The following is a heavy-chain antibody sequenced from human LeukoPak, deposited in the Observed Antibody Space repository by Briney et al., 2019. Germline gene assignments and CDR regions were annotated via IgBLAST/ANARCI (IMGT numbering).Heavy chain of an antibody. CDR3: ASLPRSSGSYYNY. CDR1: GYTFTSQY. V-gene: IGHV1-2*02. D-gene: IGHD3-10*01. CDR2: ITPDSGDT. J-gene: IGHJ4*02. Sequence: ASVTVSCKASGYTFTSQYLHLVRQAPGQGLERMGWITPDSGDTKYAQKFQGRVTMTSDTSTNTGYMELSRVKSDDTAVYYCASLPRSSGSYYNYWGQGILVTVSS.